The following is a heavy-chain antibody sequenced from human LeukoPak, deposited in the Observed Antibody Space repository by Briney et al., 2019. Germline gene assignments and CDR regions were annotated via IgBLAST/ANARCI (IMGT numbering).Heavy chain of an antibody. CDR1: GDSIGNSNYY. D-gene: IGHD6-13*01. CDR2: IFYSGST. Sequence: SETLSLTCTVSGDSIGNSNYYWAWVRQPPGKGLEWLGSIFYSGSTYYNPSLKSRVTISVDTSKNQFSLNLHSVTAEDTATYYCARRGITYSSSFFAYWGQGTLVTVSS. J-gene: IGHJ4*02. CDR3: ARRGITYSSSFFAY. V-gene: IGHV4-39*01.